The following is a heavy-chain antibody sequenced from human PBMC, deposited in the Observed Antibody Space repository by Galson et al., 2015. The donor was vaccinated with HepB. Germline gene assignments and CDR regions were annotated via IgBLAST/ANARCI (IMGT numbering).Heavy chain of an antibody. V-gene: IGHV1-8*01. CDR2: MNPNTGNT. CDR1: GYKFTNYD. J-gene: IGHJ4*02. CDR3: ARGDPYMYGSGTFPY. D-gene: IGHD3-10*01. Sequence: SVKVSCKASGYKFTNYDINWVRQATGQGLEWMGWMNPNTGNTGYAQKFQGRVTMTRNTSTSTAYMDLRSLTSEDTAVYYCARGDPYMYGSGTFPYWGQGTLVPVSS.